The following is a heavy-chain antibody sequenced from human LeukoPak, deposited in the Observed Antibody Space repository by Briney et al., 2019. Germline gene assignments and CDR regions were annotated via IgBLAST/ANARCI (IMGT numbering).Heavy chain of an antibody. D-gene: IGHD1-26*01. V-gene: IGHV3-48*01. J-gene: IGHJ4*02. Sequence: GGSLRLSCAASGFTFSSYSMNWVRQAPGKGLEWVSYISSSSGTIYYADSMKGRFTISRDNAKNSLYLQMNSLRAEDTAVYYCARAGIVGADYWGQGTLVTVSS. CDR3: ARAGIVGADY. CDR2: ISSSSGTI. CDR1: GFTFSSYS.